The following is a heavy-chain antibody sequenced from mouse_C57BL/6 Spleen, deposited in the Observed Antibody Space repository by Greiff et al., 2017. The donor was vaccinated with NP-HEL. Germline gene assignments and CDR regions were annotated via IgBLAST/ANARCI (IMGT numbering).Heavy chain of an antibody. CDR1: GYSFTGYY. CDR3: ASLDGYYGAMDY. V-gene: IGHV1-42*01. D-gene: IGHD2-3*01. CDR2: INPSTGGT. Sequence: EVQLQQSGPELVKPGASVKISCKASGYSFTGYYMNWVKQSPEKSLEWIGEINPSTGGTTYNQKFKAKATLTVDKSSSTAYMQLKSLTSEDSAVYYCASLDGYYGAMDYWGQGTSVTVSS. J-gene: IGHJ4*01.